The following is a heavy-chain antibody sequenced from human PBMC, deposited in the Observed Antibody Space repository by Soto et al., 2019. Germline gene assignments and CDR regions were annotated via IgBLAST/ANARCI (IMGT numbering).Heavy chain of an antibody. CDR2: ISYDGSNK. V-gene: IGHV3-30-3*01. CDR1: GFTFSSYA. D-gene: IGHD6-13*01. J-gene: IGHJ4*02. Sequence: GGSLRLSCAASGFTFSSYAMHWVRQAPGKGLEWVAVISYDGSNKYYADSAKGRFTISRDNSKNTLYLQMNSLRAEDTAVYYCARKSLQQIVDYCGQGTLAPVSS. CDR3: ARKSLQQIVDY.